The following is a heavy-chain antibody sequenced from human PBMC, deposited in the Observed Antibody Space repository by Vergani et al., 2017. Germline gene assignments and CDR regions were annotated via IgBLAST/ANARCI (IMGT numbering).Heavy chain of an antibody. CDR1: GGSISSGAFS. Sequence: QLQLQESGSGLVKPSQTLSLNCAASGGSISSGAFSWGWIRQPPGRGLQWIVHLFQSGSPDYNASLKSRVNISLGKSKNHFSLSLSSVTAADTAVYYFVRQNNVVRGTDCFDYWGQGILGTVSS. J-gene: IGHJ4*02. CDR3: VRQNNVVRGTDCFDY. D-gene: IGHD3-10*01. CDR2: LFQSGSP. V-gene: IGHV4-30-2*01.